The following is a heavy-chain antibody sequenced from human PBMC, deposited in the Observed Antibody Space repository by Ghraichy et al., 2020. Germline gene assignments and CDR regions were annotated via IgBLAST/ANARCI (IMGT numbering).Heavy chain of an antibody. J-gene: IGHJ3*02. CDR1: GGSISSHS. CDR2: VYYSGSA. D-gene: IGHD3-10*01. Sequence: SETLSLTCTVSGGSISSHSWSWIRQPPGKGLEWVGYVYYSGSANYNPSLKSRVTLSVDTSKNQFSLKLSSVTAADTAVYYCAGRGPDYAFNIWGQGTMVTVSS. CDR3: AGRGPDYAFNI. V-gene: IGHV4-59*11.